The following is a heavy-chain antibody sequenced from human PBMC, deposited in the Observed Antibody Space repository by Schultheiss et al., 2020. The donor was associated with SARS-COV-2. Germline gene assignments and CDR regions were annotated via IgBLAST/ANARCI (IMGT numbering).Heavy chain of an antibody. V-gene: IGHV1-69*13. D-gene: IGHD3-3*01. CDR2: IIPIFGTA. J-gene: IGHJ4*02. CDR1: GGTFSSYA. CDR3: ARGYDFWSGYYYFDY. Sequence: SVKVSCKASGGTFSSYAISWVRQAPGQGLEWMGGIIPIFGTANYAQKFQGRVTITADESTSTAYMELSSLRSEDTAVYYCARGYDFWSGYYYFDYWGQGTLVTVSS.